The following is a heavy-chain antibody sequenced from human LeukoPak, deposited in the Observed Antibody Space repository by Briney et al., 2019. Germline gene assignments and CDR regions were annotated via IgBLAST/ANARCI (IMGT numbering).Heavy chain of an antibody. V-gene: IGHV4-30-2*01. J-gene: IGHJ4*02. D-gene: IGHD3-10*01. CDR1: GGSISSGGYY. Sequence: NSSETLSLTCTVSGGSISSGGYYWSWIRQPPGKGLEWIGYIYHSGSTYYNPSLKSRVTISVDRSKNQFSLKLSSVTAADTAVYYCARDRGPQGAHLDYWGQGTLVTVSS. CDR2: IYHSGST. CDR3: ARDRGPQGAHLDY.